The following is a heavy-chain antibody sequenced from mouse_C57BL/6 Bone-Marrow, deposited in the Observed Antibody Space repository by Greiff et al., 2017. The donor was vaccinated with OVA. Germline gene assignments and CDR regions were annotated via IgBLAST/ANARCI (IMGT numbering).Heavy chain of an antibody. CDR3: ARSLYYYGSSCGCAY. Sequence: VKLQESGAELARPGASVKLSCKASGYTFTSYGISWVKQRTGQGLEWIGEIYPRSGNTYYNAKFKGKATLTADKSSSTAYMEVRSLTSEDSAVYFCARSLYYYGSSCGCAYWGQGTLVTVSA. D-gene: IGHD1-1*01. V-gene: IGHV1-81*01. J-gene: IGHJ3*01. CDR2: IYPRSGNT. CDR1: GYTFTSYG.